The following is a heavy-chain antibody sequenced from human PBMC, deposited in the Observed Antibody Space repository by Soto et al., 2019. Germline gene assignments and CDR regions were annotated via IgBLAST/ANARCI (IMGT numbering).Heavy chain of an antibody. D-gene: IGHD1-26*01. CDR3: ASGQFLVGATTYYYYYYGMDV. CDR1: GGTFSSYA. Sequence: SVKVSCKASGGTFSSYAISWVRQAPGQGLEWMGGIIPIFGTANYAQKFQGRVTITADKSTSTAYMELSSLRSEDTAVYYCASGQFLVGATTYYYYYYGMDVWGQGTTVTVSS. J-gene: IGHJ6*02. V-gene: IGHV1-69*06. CDR2: IIPIFGTA.